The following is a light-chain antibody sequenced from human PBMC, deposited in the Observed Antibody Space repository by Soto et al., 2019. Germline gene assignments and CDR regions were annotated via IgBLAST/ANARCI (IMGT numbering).Light chain of an antibody. Sequence: DIQMTQSPSSLSASIGDRVTITCRASQSISSHLNWYQQKPGKAPKLLIYAASNLQSGVPSRFSGSGSGTDFTLTISSLQPEDFATYYCQQSYSTPLTFGPGTKVEIK. CDR2: AAS. CDR1: QSISSH. J-gene: IGKJ3*01. V-gene: IGKV1-39*01. CDR3: QQSYSTPLT.